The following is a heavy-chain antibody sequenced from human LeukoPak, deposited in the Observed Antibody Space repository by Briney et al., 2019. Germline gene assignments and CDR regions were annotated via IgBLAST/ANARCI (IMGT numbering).Heavy chain of an antibody. CDR3: ARDSGMVRGTVDY. D-gene: IGHD3-10*01. CDR2: INPSGGST. CDR1: GYTFTSYY. Sequence: GASLKVSCKSSGYTFTSYYMYWVRQAPGQGLEWMGIINPSGGSTSYAQKFQGRVTMTRDTSTSTVYMELSSLRSEDTAVYYRARDSGMVRGTVDYWGQGTLVTVSS. J-gene: IGHJ4*02. V-gene: IGHV1-46*01.